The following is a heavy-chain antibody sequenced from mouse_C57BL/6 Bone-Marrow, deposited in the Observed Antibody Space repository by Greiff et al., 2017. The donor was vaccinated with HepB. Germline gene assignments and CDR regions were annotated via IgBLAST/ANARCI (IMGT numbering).Heavy chain of an antibody. J-gene: IGHJ2*01. V-gene: IGHV1-53*01. CDR2: INPSNGGT. D-gene: IGHD1-1*01. CDR1: GYTFTSYW. CDR3: ARPGALYYFDY. Sequence: QVHVKQPGTELVKPGASVKLSCKASGYTFTSYWMHWVKQRPGQGLEWIGNINPSNGGTNYNEKFKSKATLTVDKSSSTAYMQLSSLTSEDSAVYYCARPGALYYFDYWGQGTTLTVSS.